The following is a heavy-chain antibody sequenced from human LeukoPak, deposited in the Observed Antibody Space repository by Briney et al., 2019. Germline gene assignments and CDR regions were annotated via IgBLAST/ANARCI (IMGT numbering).Heavy chain of an antibody. CDR3: AREGVTYRDNEIYYFDV. J-gene: IGHJ4*02. Sequence: PSETLSLTCAVYGGSFSGYYWSWIRQPPGKGLEWIGEINHSGSTNYNPSLKSRVTISVDTSTNQFSLKMFSVTAADTAVYYCAREGVTYRDNEIYYFDVWGQGTRVTVS. CDR1: GGSFSGYY. V-gene: IGHV4-34*01. D-gene: IGHD2-21*01. CDR2: INHSGST.